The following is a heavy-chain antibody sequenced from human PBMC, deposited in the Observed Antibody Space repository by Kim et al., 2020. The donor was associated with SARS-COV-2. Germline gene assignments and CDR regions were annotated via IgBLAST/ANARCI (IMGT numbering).Heavy chain of an antibody. CDR1: GFTFSSYE. J-gene: IGHJ3*02. D-gene: IGHD3-22*01. CDR3: AREERITMLVVVITSAFDI. Sequence: GGSVRLSCAASGFTFSSYEMNWVRQAPGKGLEWISYISSSGSTIFYADSVKGRFTISRDNAKNSLYLQMNSLRAEDTAVYYCAREERITMLVVVITSAFDIWGQGTMVTVSS. CDR2: ISSSGSTI. V-gene: IGHV3-48*03.